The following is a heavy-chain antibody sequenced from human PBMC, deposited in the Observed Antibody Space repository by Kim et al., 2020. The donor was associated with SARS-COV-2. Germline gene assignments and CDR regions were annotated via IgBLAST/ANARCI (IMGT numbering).Heavy chain of an antibody. CDR1: GYSFTTYW. V-gene: IGHV5-51*01. D-gene: IGHD2-15*01. CDR3: ARRSASERISRSGGLDV. CDR2: IYPGDSDT. J-gene: IGHJ6*02. Sequence: GESLKISCKGSGYSFTTYWIVWVRQTPEKGLEWMGTIYPGDSDTRYSSEGQVIISVDKSSSTAYLQWNSLKASDTAMYYCARRSASERISRSGGLDVWGQGTTVTVSS.